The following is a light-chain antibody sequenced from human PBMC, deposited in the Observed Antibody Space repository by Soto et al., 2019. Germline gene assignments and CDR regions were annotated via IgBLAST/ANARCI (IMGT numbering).Light chain of an antibody. J-gene: IGKJ1*01. CDR1: QSVSSNY. Sequence: DIVLTQSPGTLSLSPGERATLSCRASQSVSSNYLAWYQQKPGQAPRPLIYGASTRATGVPDRFSGSGSGTDFTLTISRLEPEDFAVYHCQQYGSLSWTFGQGTKVDIK. V-gene: IGKV3-20*01. CDR2: GAS. CDR3: QQYGSLSWT.